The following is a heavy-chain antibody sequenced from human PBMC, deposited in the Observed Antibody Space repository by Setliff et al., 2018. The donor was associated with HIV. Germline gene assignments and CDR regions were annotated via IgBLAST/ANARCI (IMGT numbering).Heavy chain of an antibody. J-gene: IGHJ6*02. D-gene: IGHD6-6*01. CDR2: IKQDGSEE. CDR1: GGSISSDNW. V-gene: IGHV3-7*01. Sequence: ETLSLTCAVSGGSISSDNWWTWVRQAPGKGLEWVAKIKQDGSEEYYVDSVKGRFTISRDNSKNTLFLQMNSLRAEDTAVYYCAKDQSDLAASIEYYYYFGFDVWGQGTTVTVSS. CDR3: AKDQSDLAASIEYYYYFGFDV.